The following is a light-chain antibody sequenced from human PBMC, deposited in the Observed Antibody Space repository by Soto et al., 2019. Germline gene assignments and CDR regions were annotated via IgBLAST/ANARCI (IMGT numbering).Light chain of an antibody. CDR3: QSYDSSLSAVV. CDR2: GHT. Sequence: QSVLTQPPSVSGAPGQRVTISCTGSSSNIGAGYDVHWYQQLPGTAPKLLIYGHTNRPSGVPDRFSGSKSGTPASLAITGLQAEDEADYYCQSYDSSLSAVVFGGGTKVTVL. CDR1: SSNIGAGYD. V-gene: IGLV1-40*01. J-gene: IGLJ2*01.